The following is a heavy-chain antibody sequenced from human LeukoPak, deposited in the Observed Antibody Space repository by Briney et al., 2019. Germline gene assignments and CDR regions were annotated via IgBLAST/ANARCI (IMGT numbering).Heavy chain of an antibody. D-gene: IGHD6-19*01. CDR1: GDSIISTNW. Sequence: PSGTLSLTCAVSGDSIISTNWWSWVSQPPGKGLEWIGEIYHSGSTNYNPSLKSRVAISVDKSMNQFSLRLRSVTAADTAVYYCARITSGWYRFDSWGQGTLVTVSS. CDR3: ARITSGWYRFDS. J-gene: IGHJ4*02. V-gene: IGHV4-4*02. CDR2: IYHSGST.